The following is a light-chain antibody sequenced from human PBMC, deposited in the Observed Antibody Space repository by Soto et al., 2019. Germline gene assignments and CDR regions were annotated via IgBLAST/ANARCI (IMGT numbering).Light chain of an antibody. Sequence: EIVMTQSPATLSVSPGERATLSCRASQTVSSVHLAWYQQKPGQAPRLLIYGGSSRATGIPDRFSGSGSGTDFTLTISRLEPEDFAVYYCHQYGSSSWTFGQGTKVE. CDR3: HQYGSSSWT. CDR2: GGS. J-gene: IGKJ1*01. CDR1: QTVSSVH. V-gene: IGKV3-20*01.